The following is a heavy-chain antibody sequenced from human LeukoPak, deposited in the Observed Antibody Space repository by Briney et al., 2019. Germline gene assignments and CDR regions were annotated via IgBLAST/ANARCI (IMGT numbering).Heavy chain of an antibody. V-gene: IGHV1-69*05. J-gene: IGHJ6*03. Sequence: SVKVSCEASGGTFSSYAISWVRQAPGQGLEWMGGIIPIFGTANYAQKFQGRVTITTDESTSTAYMELSSLRSEDTAVYYCARNSGITIFGVVSSGYYMDVWGKGTTVTVCS. D-gene: IGHD3-3*01. CDR2: IIPIFGTA. CDR1: GGTFSSYA. CDR3: ARNSGITIFGVVSSGYYMDV.